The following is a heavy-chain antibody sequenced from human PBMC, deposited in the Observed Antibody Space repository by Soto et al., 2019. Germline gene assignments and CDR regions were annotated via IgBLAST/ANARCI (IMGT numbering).Heavy chain of an antibody. J-gene: IGHJ4*02. Sequence: GGSLRLSCAASGFTFSSYGMHWVRQAPGKGLEWVAVISYDGSNKYYADSVKGRFTISRDNSKNTLYLQMNSLRAEDTAVYYCAKDGEQYNWNYGRGWFLDYWGQGTLVTVSS. CDR2: ISYDGSNK. CDR3: AKDGEQYNWNYGRGWFLDY. D-gene: IGHD1-7*01. CDR1: GFTFSSYG. V-gene: IGHV3-30*18.